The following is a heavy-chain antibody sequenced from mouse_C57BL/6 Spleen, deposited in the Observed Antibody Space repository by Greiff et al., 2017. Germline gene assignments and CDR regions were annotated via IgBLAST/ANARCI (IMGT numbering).Heavy chain of an antibody. V-gene: IGHV5-9-1*02. D-gene: IGHD1-1*01. J-gene: IGHJ4*01. CDR3: TRKPDYGSSHYYAMDY. CDR1: GFTFSSYA. Sequence: EVQLVESGEGLVKPGGSLKLSCAASGFTFSSYAMSWVRQTPEKRLEWVAYISSGGDYIYYADTVKGRFTISRDNARNTLYLQMSSLKSEDTAMYYCTRKPDYGSSHYYAMDYWGQGTSVTVSS. CDR2: ISSGGDYI.